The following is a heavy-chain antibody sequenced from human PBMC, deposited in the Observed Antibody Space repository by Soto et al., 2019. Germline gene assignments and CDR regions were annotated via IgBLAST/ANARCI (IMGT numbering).Heavy chain of an antibody. V-gene: IGHV1-69*02. CDR3: ASLTFEYSSSFAYWYFDL. CDR2: IIPILGIA. CDR1: GGTFSSYT. J-gene: IGHJ2*01. Sequence: QVQLVQSGAEVKKPGSSVKVSCKASGGTFSSYTISWVRQAPGQGLEWMGRIIPILGIANYAQKFQGRVTTTADKAAITAYMELSSLRAEETAVYCCASLTFEYSSSFAYWYFDLWGRGTLVTVSS. D-gene: IGHD6-6*01.